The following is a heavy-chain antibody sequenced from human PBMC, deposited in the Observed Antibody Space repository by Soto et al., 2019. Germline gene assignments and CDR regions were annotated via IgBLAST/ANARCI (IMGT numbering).Heavy chain of an antibody. CDR3: AKDRDGYSYGYGAFDI. J-gene: IGHJ3*02. CDR1: GFTFDGYT. V-gene: IGHV3-43*01. D-gene: IGHD5-18*01. CDR2: ISWDGGST. Sequence: QTGGSLRLSCAASGFTFDGYTMHWVRQAPGKGLEWVSLISWDGGSTYYADSVKGRFTISRDNSKNSLYLQMNSLRTEDTALYYCAKDRDGYSYGYGAFDIWGQGTMVTVSS.